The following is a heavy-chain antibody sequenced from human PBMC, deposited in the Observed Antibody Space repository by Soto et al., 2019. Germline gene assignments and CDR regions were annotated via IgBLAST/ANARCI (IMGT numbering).Heavy chain of an antibody. D-gene: IGHD1-7*01. Sequence: SVKVSCKASGGTFSSYAISWVRQAPGQGLEWMGGIIPIFGTVNYAQKFQGRVTITADESTSTAYMELSSLRSEDTAVYYCARELELHLNWFDPWGQGTLVTVSS. CDR1: GGTFSSYA. J-gene: IGHJ5*02. CDR3: ARELELHLNWFDP. V-gene: IGHV1-69*13. CDR2: IIPIFGTV.